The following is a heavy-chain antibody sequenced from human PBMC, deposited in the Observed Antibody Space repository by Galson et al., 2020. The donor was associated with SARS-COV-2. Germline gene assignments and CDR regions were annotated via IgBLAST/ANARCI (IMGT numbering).Heavy chain of an antibody. V-gene: IGHV3-53*01. J-gene: IGHJ6*02. CDR3: ARETYGDYFYYYGMDV. D-gene: IGHD4-17*01. CDR2: IYSGGST. Sequence: GESLKISCAVSGFTVSSNSMNWVRQAPGKGLEWVSVIYSGGSTKYGDSVKGRFTISRENSKNTLFLQMNSLRAEDTAVYYCARETYGDYFYYYGMDVWGQGTTVTVSS. CDR1: GFTVSSNS.